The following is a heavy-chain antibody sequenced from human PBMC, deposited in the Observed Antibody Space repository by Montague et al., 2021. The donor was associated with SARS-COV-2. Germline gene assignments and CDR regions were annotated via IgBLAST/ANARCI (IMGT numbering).Heavy chain of an antibody. V-gene: IGHV4-61*10. D-gene: IGHD5-12*01. J-gene: IGHJ4*02. Sequence: SETLSLTCTVSGGSISSGSYYWSWIRQPAGKGLEWIGYIYSSGTTDYSPSLKSRVTISVDTPKNQFSLKLTSVTAADTAVYYCARAHSGSWAHLDNWGQGSLVTVSS. CDR2: IYSSGTT. CDR3: ARAHSGSWAHLDN. CDR1: GGSISSGSYY.